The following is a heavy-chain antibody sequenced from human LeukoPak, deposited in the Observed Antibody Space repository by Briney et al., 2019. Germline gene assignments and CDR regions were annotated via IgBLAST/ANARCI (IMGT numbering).Heavy chain of an antibody. D-gene: IGHD3-10*01. CDR1: GFTFSDYY. Sequence: GGSLRLSCAASGFTFSDYYMSWIRQAPGKGLEWVSFISSSSSNTKYADSVKGRFTISRDNANNSLFLQMNSLRAEDTAVYYCARWGITSYGMDVWGQGTTVTVSS. V-gene: IGHV3-11*06. CDR2: ISSSSSNT. J-gene: IGHJ6*02. CDR3: ARWGITSYGMDV.